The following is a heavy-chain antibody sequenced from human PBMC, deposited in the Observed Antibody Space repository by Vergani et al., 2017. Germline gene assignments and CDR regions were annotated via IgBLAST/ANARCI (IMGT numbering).Heavy chain of an antibody. J-gene: IGHJ3*02. CDR1: GFTFSSSW. CDR2: IKQDGSEK. CDR3: ARDWVYYYGSGSYYYDAFDI. D-gene: IGHD3-10*01. V-gene: IGHV3-7*01. Sequence: EVQLVESGGGLVQPGGSLRLSCAASGFTFSSSWMSWVRQAPGKGLGWVANIKQDGSEKYYVDSVKGRFTISRDNAKNSLYLQMNSLRAEDTAVYYCARDWVYYYGSGSYYYDAFDIWGQGTMVTVSS.